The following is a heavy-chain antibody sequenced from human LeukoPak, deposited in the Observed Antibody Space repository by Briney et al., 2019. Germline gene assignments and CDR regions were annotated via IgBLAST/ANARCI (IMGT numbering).Heavy chain of an antibody. J-gene: IGHJ4*02. CDR2: IYSGGNT. D-gene: IGHD1-26*01. V-gene: IGHV3-53*01. CDR1: GFTVSSNY. Sequence: GGSLRLSCAASGFTVSSNYMSWVRQAPGKGLEWVSVIYSGGNTYYAGSVKGRFAISRDNSKNTLYLQMNSLRAEDTAVYYCASTIVGATLDCWGQGTLVTVSS. CDR3: ASTIVGATLDC.